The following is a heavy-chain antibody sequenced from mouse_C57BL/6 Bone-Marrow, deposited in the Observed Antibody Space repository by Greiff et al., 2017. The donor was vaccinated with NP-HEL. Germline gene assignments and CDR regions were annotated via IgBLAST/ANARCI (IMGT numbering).Heavy chain of an antibody. CDR3: APVYYGNYDWFAY. CDR2: IDPSDSYT. V-gene: IGHV1-50*01. D-gene: IGHD2-1*01. J-gene: IGHJ3*01. CDR1: GYTFTSYW. Sequence: VQLQQPGAELVKPGASVKLSCKASGYTFTSYWMQWVKQRPGQGLEWIGEIDPSDSYTNYNQKLKGKATLTVDTSSSTAYMQLSSLTSEDSAVYYCAPVYYGNYDWFAYWGQGTLVTVSA.